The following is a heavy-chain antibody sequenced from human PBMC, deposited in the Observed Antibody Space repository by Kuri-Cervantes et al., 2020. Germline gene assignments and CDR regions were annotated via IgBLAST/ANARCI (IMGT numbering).Heavy chain of an antibody. Sequence: ASVKVSCKASGYTFTGYYMHWVRQAPGQGLEWMGWINPNSGGTNYAQKFQGRVTMTRDTSISTAYMELSRLRSGDTAVYYCARKAVAGLGANWFDPWGQGTLVTVS. CDR1: GYTFTGYY. V-gene: IGHV1-2*02. CDR2: INPNSGGT. J-gene: IGHJ5*02. CDR3: ARKAVAGLGANWFDP. D-gene: IGHD6-19*01.